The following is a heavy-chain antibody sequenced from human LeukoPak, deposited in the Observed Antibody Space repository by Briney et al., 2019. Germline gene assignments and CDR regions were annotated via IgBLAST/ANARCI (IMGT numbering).Heavy chain of an antibody. CDR3: ARVTVTTASVDY. CDR1: DDSISNDY. V-gene: IGHV4-59*01. CDR2: ISYTGST. Sequence: ASETLSLTCTVSDDSISNDYWSWIRQPPGEGLEWVGYISYTGSTNYNPSLKSRVTISVDTSKNQFSLKLSSVTAADTAVYYCARVTVTTASVDYWGQGTLVTVSS. D-gene: IGHD4-17*01. J-gene: IGHJ4*02.